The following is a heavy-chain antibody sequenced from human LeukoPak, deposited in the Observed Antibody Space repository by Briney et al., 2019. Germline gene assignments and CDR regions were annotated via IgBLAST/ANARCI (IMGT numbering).Heavy chain of an antibody. Sequence: ASVKVSCKASGYTFTSNFIHWVRQTPGQGLEWMGIINPLGSSTNYAQKFQGRVTMTSDTSTATVYMEFKNLEYEDTAVYYCAKEMLGTFYDRTLDVWGEGTTVTVSS. D-gene: IGHD1-26*01. CDR3: AKEMLGTFYDRTLDV. CDR1: GYTFTSNF. CDR2: INPLGSST. V-gene: IGHV1-46*01. J-gene: IGHJ6*02.